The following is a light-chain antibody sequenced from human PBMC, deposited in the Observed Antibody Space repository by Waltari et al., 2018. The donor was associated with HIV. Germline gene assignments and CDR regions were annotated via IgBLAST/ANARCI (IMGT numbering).Light chain of an antibody. J-gene: IGKJ4*01. CDR2: DAS. V-gene: IGKV3-20*01. Sequence: EIVLTQSPGTLSLSLGERATLSCRASQSVNSNFLAWYQHKPGQAPTLLIYDASTRATGIPDKFSGSGSGSDFTLTISRLEPEDFAVYYCQQYAGFPLTFGGGTKVDIK. CDR3: QQYAGFPLT. CDR1: QSVNSNF.